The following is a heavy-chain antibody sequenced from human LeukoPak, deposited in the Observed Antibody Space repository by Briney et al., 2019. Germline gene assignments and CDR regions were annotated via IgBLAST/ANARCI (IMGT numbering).Heavy chain of an antibody. CDR2: INWNGGST. D-gene: IGHD3-10*02. CDR1: GFTFDDYG. J-gene: IGHJ6*04. CDR3: AELGITMIGGV. Sequence: GGSLRLSCAASGFTFDDYGMSWVRQAPGKGLEWASGINWNGGSTGYADSVKGRFTISRDNSKNSLYLQMNSLRAEDTAVYYCAELGITMIGGVWGKGTTVTISS. V-gene: IGHV3-20*04.